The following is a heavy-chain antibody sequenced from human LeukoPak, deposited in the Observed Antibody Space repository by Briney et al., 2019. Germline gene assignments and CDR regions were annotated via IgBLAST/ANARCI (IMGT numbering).Heavy chain of an antibody. CDR2: ISSNGGST. Sequence: GGSLRLSRSASGFTFSSYAMHSVRQAPGKGLEYVSAISSNGGSTYCADSVKGRFTISRDNSKNTLYLQMSSLRAEDTAVYYCVKGGYCSSISCYAQFDYWGQGTLVTVSS. CDR1: GFTFSSYA. D-gene: IGHD2-2*01. J-gene: IGHJ4*02. V-gene: IGHV3-64D*06. CDR3: VKGGYCSSISCYAQFDY.